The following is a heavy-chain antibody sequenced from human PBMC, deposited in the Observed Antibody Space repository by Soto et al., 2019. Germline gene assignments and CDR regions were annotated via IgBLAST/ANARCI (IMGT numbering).Heavy chain of an antibody. J-gene: IGHJ6*02. V-gene: IGHV5-51*01. CDR3: AITPPYYDFWSGYFDHYYGMDV. CDR1: GYSFTSYW. CDR2: IYPGDSDT. D-gene: IGHD3-3*01. Sequence: GESLKISCKGSGYSFTSYWIGWVRQMPGKGLEWMGIIYPGDSDTRYSPSFQGQVTISADKSISTAYLQWSSLKASDTAMYYCAITPPYYDFWSGYFDHYYGMDVWGQGTTVTVSS.